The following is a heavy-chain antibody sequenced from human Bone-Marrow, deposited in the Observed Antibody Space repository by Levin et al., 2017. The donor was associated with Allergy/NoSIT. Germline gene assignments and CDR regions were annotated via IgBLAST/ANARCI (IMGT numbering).Heavy chain of an antibody. Sequence: GGSLRLSCASSGFTFSSYAMSWVRQAPGKGLEWVSSISGSGTITHYAESVKGRFTISRDISKNMLHLQMNSLRAEDKAIYFCAKEGLAVAGYYFDSWGQGTLVTVSS. V-gene: IGHV3-23*01. CDR3: AKEGLAVAGYYFDS. CDR2: ISGSGTIT. CDR1: GFTFSSYA. J-gene: IGHJ4*02. D-gene: IGHD6-19*01.